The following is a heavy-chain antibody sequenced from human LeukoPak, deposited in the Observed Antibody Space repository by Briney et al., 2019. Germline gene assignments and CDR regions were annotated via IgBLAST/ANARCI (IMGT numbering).Heavy chain of an antibody. J-gene: IGHJ6*02. CDR1: GYTFTGYY. CDR2: INPNSGGT. Sequence: ASVKVSCKASGYTFTGYYMHWVRQAPGQGLEWMGRINPNSGGTNYAQKFQGRVTMTRDTSISTAYMELSRLRSDDTAVYYCARDLDSGWYYYGMDVWGQGTTVTVSS. D-gene: IGHD6-19*01. CDR3: ARDLDSGWYYYGMDV. V-gene: IGHV1-2*06.